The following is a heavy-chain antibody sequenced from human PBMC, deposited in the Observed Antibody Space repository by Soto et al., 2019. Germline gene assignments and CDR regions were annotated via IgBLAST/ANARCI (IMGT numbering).Heavy chain of an antibody. CDR2: ISYDGSIK. J-gene: IGHJ4*02. CDR1: GFNFSSHS. Sequence: QVQLVESGGGVVQPGRSLRLSCAASGFNFSSHSIQWVRQAPGKGLEWVAVISYDGSIKYYADSVKGRFTISRDNSKNTAYLQMNSLRAEDTAVFYCAREWSTSGDLDYCGQGTLVIVSS. CDR3: AREWSTSGDLDY. V-gene: IGHV3-30-3*01. D-gene: IGHD3-10*01.